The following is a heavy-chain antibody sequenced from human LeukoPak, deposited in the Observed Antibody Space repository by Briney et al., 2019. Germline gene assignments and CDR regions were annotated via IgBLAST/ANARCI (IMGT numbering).Heavy chain of an antibody. CDR3: ARETRIVGAIYFDY. D-gene: IGHD1-26*01. Sequence: GGSLRLSCAASGFTFSSYNMNWVRQAPGKGLEWVSSITSSSSYIYYADSVKGRFTISRDNAKNTLYLQMNSLRAEDTAVYYCARETRIVGAIYFDYWGQGTLVTVSS. CDR1: GFTFSSYN. CDR2: ITSSSSYI. J-gene: IGHJ4*02. V-gene: IGHV3-21*01.